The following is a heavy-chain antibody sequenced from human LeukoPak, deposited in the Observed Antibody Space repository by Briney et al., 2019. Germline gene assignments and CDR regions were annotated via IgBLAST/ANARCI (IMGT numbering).Heavy chain of an antibody. CDR2: INPNSGGT. Sequence: ASVNVSCKASGYTFTGYYMHWVRQAPGQGLEWMGWINPNSGGTNYAQKFQGWVTMTRDTSISTAYMELSRLTSDDTAVYYCASSGSGIAAAGTADYFDYWGQGTLVTVSS. V-gene: IGHV1-2*04. CDR1: GYTFTGYY. CDR3: ASSGSGIAAAGTADYFDY. D-gene: IGHD6-13*01. J-gene: IGHJ4*02.